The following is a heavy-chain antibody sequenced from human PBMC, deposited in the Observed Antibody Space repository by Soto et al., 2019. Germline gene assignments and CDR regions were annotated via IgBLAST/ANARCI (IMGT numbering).Heavy chain of an antibody. V-gene: IGHV4-39*07. CDR1: GGSISSGGYY. CDR3: ARIVDSSRYYYGMDV. D-gene: IGHD3-22*01. CDR2: IYHSGST. J-gene: IGHJ6*02. Sequence: SETLSLTCTVSGGSISSGGYYWSWVRQPPGKGLEWLGEIYHSGSTTYNPSLKSRVTISVDKSKNQFSLKLSSVTAADTAVYYCARIVDSSRYYYGMDVWGQGTTVTVSS.